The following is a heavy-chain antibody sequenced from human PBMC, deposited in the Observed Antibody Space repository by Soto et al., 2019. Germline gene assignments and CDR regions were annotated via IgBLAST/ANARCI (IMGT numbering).Heavy chain of an antibody. CDR2: ISAYTGPT. V-gene: IGHV1-18*01. CDR1: GFSFTSFG. D-gene: IGHD6-19*01. J-gene: IGHJ4*02. CDR3: ARDSAVTGTRGPDY. Sequence: QVQLVQSGAAVKKTGASVKVSCKASGFSFTSFGFSWVRQAPGQGLEWLGWISAYTGPTNYAQKVQGRLTMTTDTSTSTAYMELRSLRSDDTAVYYCARDSAVTGTRGPDYWGRGTLVTVSS.